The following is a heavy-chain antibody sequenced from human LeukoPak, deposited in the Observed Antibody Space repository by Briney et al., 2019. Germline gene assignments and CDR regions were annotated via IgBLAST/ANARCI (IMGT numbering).Heavy chain of an antibody. CDR1: GFTFSSYS. CDR3: ARDIYSGYDTRDAFDI. J-gene: IGHJ3*02. Sequence: GGSLRLSCAASGFTFSSYSMNWVRQAPGRGLEWVSSISSSSSYIYYADSVKGRFTISRDNAKNSLYLQMNSLRAEDTAVYYCARDIYSGYDTRDAFDIWGQGTMVTVSS. CDR2: ISSSSSYI. V-gene: IGHV3-21*01. D-gene: IGHD5-12*01.